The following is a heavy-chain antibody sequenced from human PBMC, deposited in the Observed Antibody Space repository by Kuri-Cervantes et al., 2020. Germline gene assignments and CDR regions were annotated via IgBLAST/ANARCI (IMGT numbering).Heavy chain of an antibody. V-gene: IGHV4-59*12. CDR3: ARDSEPLGAFDI. D-gene: IGHD1-26*01. CDR1: GGSISSYY. J-gene: IGHJ3*02. Sequence: SETLSLTCTVSGGSISSYYWSWIRQPPGKGLGWIGYIYYSGSTYYNPSLKSRVTISVDTSKNQFSLKLSSVTAADTAVYYCARDSEPLGAFDIWGQGTMVTVSS. CDR2: IYYSGST.